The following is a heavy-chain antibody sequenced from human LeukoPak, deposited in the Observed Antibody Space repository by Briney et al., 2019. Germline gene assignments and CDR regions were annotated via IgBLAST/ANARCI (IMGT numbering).Heavy chain of an antibody. D-gene: IGHD6-6*01. Sequence: GRSLRLSCAASGFTFSDSDMHWVRQAPGKGLEWVALIWSRGTTKYYADSLKGRFTISRDNSNNTLYLQMNSLSAEDTAVYFCVRRGSSSSFDYWGQGTLVTVSS. V-gene: IGHV3-33*08. CDR1: GFTFSDSD. CDR2: IWSRGTTK. J-gene: IGHJ4*02. CDR3: VRRGSSSSFDY.